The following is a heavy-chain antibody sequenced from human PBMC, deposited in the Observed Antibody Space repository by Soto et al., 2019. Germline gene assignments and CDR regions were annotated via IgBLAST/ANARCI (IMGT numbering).Heavy chain of an antibody. D-gene: IGHD3-3*01. Sequence: PGGSLRLSCAASGFTVSSNYMSWVRQAPGKGLEWVSVIYSGGSTYYTDSVKGRFTISRDNSKNTLYLQMNSLRAEDTAVYYCARDYAIFGDYYYYYGMDVWGQGTTVTVS. J-gene: IGHJ6*02. V-gene: IGHV3-53*01. CDR3: ARDYAIFGDYYYYYGMDV. CDR2: IYSGGST. CDR1: GFTVSSNY.